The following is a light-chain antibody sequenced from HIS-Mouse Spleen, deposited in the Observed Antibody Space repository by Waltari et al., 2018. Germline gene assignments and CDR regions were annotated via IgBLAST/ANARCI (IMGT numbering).Light chain of an antibody. Sequence: SYELTQPPSVSVSPVQTARLTSSGAPLPKKYAYLYQQKPGQAPVLVIYEDSKRPSGFPERFSGSSSGTMATLTISGAQVEDEADYYCYSTDSSGNHRVFGGGTKLTVL. J-gene: IGLJ2*01. CDR2: EDS. CDR3: YSTDSSGNHRV. CDR1: PLPKKY. V-gene: IGLV3-10*01.